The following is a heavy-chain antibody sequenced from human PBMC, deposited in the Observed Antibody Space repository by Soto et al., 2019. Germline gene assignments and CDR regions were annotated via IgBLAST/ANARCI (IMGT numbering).Heavy chain of an antibody. Sequence: QVQLVQSGAEVKKPGASVKVSCKASGYTFTSYGSSWVRQAPGQVLEWMGWISAYNGNTNYAQRLQGRVTMTTDTATSTAYMELRSLRSDDTAVYYCARGYCSSTSCYATDFDYWGQGTLVTVSS. V-gene: IGHV1-18*01. J-gene: IGHJ4*02. CDR1: GYTFTSYG. CDR2: ISAYNGNT. D-gene: IGHD2-2*01. CDR3: ARGYCSSTSCYATDFDY.